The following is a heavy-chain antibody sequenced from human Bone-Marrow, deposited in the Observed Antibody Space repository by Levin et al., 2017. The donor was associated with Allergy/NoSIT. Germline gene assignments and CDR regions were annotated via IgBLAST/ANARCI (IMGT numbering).Heavy chain of an antibody. Sequence: PGGSLRLSCTASGFIFGSFEMKWVRQAPGKGLEWVSYISESGSTIYYADSVKGRFTISRDNAKNSLYLQMNSLRVDDTAVYYCARAQCTSTNCYAFDGMDVWGQGTTVTVSS. CDR3: ARAQCTSTNCYAFDGMDV. CDR1: GFIFGSFE. J-gene: IGHJ6*02. CDR2: ISESGSTI. D-gene: IGHD2-2*01. V-gene: IGHV3-48*03.